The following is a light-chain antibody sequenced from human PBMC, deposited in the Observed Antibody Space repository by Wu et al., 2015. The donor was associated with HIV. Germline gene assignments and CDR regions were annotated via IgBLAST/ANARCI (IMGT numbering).Light chain of an antibody. V-gene: IGKV3D-20*02. CDR1: QSISSSS. CDR2: GAS. Sequence: LTQSPATLSLSPGERVTLSCRASQSISSSSLVWYQKRHGHAPWLLMYGASNRAPGVPDRFSGSGSGTDFTLTIRRLGPEDLAVYYCQQRTTSIAFGQGTRLDLK. CDR3: QQRTTSIA. J-gene: IGKJ5*01.